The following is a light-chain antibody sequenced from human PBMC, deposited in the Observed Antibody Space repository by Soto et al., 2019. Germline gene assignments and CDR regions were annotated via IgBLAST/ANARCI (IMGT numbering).Light chain of an antibody. V-gene: IGLV3-21*02. J-gene: IGLJ3*02. CDR3: QVWDRSSDHWV. Sequence: SYELTQPPSVSVAPGQTARITCGGNNTGSKSVHWYQQKPGQAPVLVVYDDSDRPSGIPERFSGSNSGNTATLTISRVEAGDEADYYCQVWDRSSDHWVFGGGTQLTVL. CDR1: NTGSKS. CDR2: DDS.